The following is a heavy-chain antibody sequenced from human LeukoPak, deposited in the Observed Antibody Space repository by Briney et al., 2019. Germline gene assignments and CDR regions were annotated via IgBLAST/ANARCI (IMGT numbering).Heavy chain of an antibody. D-gene: IGHD3-16*01. Sequence: GGSLRLSCAASGFTFSSYSMNWVRQAPGKGLEWVSSISRSSYIYYADSVKGRFTISRDNAKNSLYLQMNSLRAEDTAVYYCARDRNDYDYVWGGHWFDPWGQGTLVTVSS. CDR2: ISRSSYI. CDR3: ARDRNDYDYVWGGHWFDP. J-gene: IGHJ5*02. CDR1: GFTFSSYS. V-gene: IGHV3-21*01.